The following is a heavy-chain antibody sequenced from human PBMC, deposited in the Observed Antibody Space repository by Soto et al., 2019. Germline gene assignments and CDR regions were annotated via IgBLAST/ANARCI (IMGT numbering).Heavy chain of an antibody. Sequence: QVQLQQWGAGLLKSSETLSLPCGVYGGSSSGYYWSWIRQPPGKGLEWIGEINHSGSTNYNPSLKSRVTISVDTSKNQFSLKLSSVTAADTAVYYCARVLGITGTDYWGQGTLVTVSS. D-gene: IGHD1-20*01. CDR2: INHSGST. J-gene: IGHJ4*02. CDR3: ARVLGITGTDY. CDR1: GGSSSGYY. V-gene: IGHV4-34*01.